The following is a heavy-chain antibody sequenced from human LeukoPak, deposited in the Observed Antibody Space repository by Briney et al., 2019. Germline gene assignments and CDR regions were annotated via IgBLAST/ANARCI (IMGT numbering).Heavy chain of an antibody. Sequence: GGSLRLSCAASGFTFSNAWMSWVRQAPGKGLEWVGRIKSKTDGGITDYAAPVKGRFTISRDDSKNTLYLQMNSLKTEDTAVYYCTTELTAMVTYYFDYWGQGTLVTVSS. CDR1: GFTFSNAW. CDR2: IKSKTDGGIT. D-gene: IGHD5-18*01. V-gene: IGHV3-15*01. CDR3: TTELTAMVTYYFDY. J-gene: IGHJ4*02.